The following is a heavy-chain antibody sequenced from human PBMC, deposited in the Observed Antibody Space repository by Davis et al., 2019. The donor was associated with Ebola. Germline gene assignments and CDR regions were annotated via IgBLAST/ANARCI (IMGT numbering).Heavy chain of an antibody. V-gene: IGHV4-34*01. Sequence: SETLSLTCTVSGGSISSYYWSWIRQPPGKGLEWIGEINHSGSTNYNPSLKSRVTISVDTSKNQFSLKLSSVTAADTAVYYCARGYQKNYYYYYGMDVWGQGTTVTVSS. CDR3: ARGYQKNYYYYYGMDV. D-gene: IGHD2-2*01. CDR1: GGSISSYY. CDR2: INHSGST. J-gene: IGHJ6*02.